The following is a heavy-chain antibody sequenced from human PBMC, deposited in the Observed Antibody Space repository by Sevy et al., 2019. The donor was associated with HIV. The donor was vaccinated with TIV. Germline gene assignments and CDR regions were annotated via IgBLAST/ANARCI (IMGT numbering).Heavy chain of an antibody. V-gene: IGHV3-30-3*01. CDR2: ISYDGSNK. Sequence: GGSLRLSCAASGFTFSSYAMHWVRQAPGKGLEWVAVISYDGSNKYYADSVKGRFTTSRDNSKNTLYLQMNSLRAEDTAVYYCARGSSGWYDDAFDIWGQGTMVTVSS. CDR1: GFTFSSYA. J-gene: IGHJ3*02. CDR3: ARGSSGWYDDAFDI. D-gene: IGHD6-19*01.